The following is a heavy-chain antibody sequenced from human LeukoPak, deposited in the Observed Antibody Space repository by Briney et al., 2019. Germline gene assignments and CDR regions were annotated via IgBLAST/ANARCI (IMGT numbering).Heavy chain of an antibody. J-gene: IGHJ4*02. CDR3: AKDGYSSSCIDY. CDR1: GFTFSSYS. V-gene: IGHV3-21*04. D-gene: IGHD6-13*01. Sequence: GGSLRLSCAASGFTFSSYSMNWVRQAPGKGLEWVSSISSSSSYIYYADSVKGRFTISRDNSKNTLYLQMNSLRAEDTAVYYCAKDGYSSSCIDYWGQGTLVTVSS. CDR2: ISSSSSYI.